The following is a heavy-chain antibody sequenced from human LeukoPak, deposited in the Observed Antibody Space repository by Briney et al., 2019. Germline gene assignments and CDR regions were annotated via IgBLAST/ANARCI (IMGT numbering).Heavy chain of an antibody. CDR3: AKNMNYYYYYGMDV. J-gene: IGHJ6*02. V-gene: IGHV3-23*01. D-gene: IGHD1/OR15-1a*01. CDR2: ISGSGGST. Sequence: GGSLRLSCAASGFTFSSYAMSWVRQAPGKGLEWVSAISGSGGSTYYADSVKGRFTISRDNSKNTLYLKMNSLRAEDTAVYYCAKNMNYYYYYGMDVWGQGTTVTVSS. CDR1: GFTFSSYA.